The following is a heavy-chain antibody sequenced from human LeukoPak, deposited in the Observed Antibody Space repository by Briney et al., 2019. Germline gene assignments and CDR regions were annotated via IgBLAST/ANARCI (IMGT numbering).Heavy chain of an antibody. J-gene: IGHJ6*03. CDR3: ARDQFSTGYYYYMDL. Sequence: GGYLRLSCAASGFTFSNHWMSWVRQAPGKGLEWVANIKQDGSEKYYVDSVKGRFTISRDNAKNSLYLQMNSLRSEDTALYYCARDQFSTGYYYYMDLWGKGTTVTVSS. V-gene: IGHV3-7*01. CDR2: IKQDGSEK. D-gene: IGHD3-3*01. CDR1: GFTFSNHW.